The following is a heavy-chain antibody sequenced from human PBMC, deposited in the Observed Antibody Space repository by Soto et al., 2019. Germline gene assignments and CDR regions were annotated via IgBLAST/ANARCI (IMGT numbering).Heavy chain of an antibody. CDR2: IDASGSA. CDR3: ARGGHDFWSGPFDY. D-gene: IGHD3-3*01. Sequence: PWETLSLPCTVSDGSISTYYCNWIRQPAGKGLEWIGRIDASGSADYNPSLKSRVTVSVDTSKNQFSLRLSSVTAADTAVYYCARGGHDFWSGPFDYWGQGVQVTVS. V-gene: IGHV4-4*07. J-gene: IGHJ4*02. CDR1: DGSISTYY.